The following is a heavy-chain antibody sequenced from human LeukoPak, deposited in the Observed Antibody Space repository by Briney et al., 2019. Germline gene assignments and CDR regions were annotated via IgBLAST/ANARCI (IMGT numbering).Heavy chain of an antibody. J-gene: IGHJ5*02. CDR2: INHSGST. Sequence: SETLSLTCAVYGGSFSGYYWSWIRHPPGKGLERIGEINHSGSTNYNPSLKSRVTISVDTSKNQFSLKLSSVTAADTAVYYCARLHQWELLRVRSTNWIDPWGQGTLVTVSS. V-gene: IGHV4-34*01. CDR3: ARLHQWELLRVRSTNWIDP. CDR1: GGSFSGYY. D-gene: IGHD1-26*01.